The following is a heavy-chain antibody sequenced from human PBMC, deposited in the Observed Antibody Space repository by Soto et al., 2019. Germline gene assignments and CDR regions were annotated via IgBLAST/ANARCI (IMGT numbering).Heavy chain of an antibody. V-gene: IGHV3-11*01. D-gene: IGHD3-10*01. Sequence: QVQLVESGGGLVKPGGSLSLSCAASGFTFSDYYMSWIRQAPGKGLEWVSYISSSGSTIYYADSVKGRFTISRDNAKNSLYLQKNSLRAEDTAVYYCASLYGSGSYFGYYYGMDVWGQGTTVTVSS. CDR1: GFTFSDYY. J-gene: IGHJ6*02. CDR2: ISSSGSTI. CDR3: ASLYGSGSYFGYYYGMDV.